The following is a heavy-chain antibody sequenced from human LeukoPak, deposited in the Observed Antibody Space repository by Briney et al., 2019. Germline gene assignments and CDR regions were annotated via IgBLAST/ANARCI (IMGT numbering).Heavy chain of an antibody. V-gene: IGHV7-4-1*02. Sequence: ASVKVSYKASGYTFTSYAMNWVRQAPGQGLEWMGWINTNTGNPTYAQGFTGRFAFSLDTSVSTAYLQISSLKAEDTAVYYCAREKNLYGDYVGETFDYWGQGTLVTVSS. CDR3: AREKNLYGDYVGETFDY. CDR2: INTNTGNP. CDR1: GYTFTSYA. D-gene: IGHD4-17*01. J-gene: IGHJ4*02.